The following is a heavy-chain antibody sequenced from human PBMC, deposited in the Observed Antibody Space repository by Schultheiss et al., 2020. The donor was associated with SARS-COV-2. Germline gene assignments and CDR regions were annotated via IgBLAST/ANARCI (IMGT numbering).Heavy chain of an antibody. CDR2: ISSSSSYI. V-gene: IGHV3-21*01. D-gene: IGHD7-27*01. J-gene: IGHJ4*02. Sequence: GGSLRLSCAASGFTFSSYSMNWVRQAPGKGLEWVSSISSSSSYIYYADSVKGRFTISRDNAKNSLYLQMNSLRAEDTAVYYCAKQGWGEGQSGYWGQGTLVTVSS. CDR3: AKQGWGEGQSGY. CDR1: GFTFSSYS.